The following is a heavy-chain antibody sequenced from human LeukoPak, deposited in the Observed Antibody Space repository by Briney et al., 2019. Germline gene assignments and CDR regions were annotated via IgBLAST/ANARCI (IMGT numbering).Heavy chain of an antibody. J-gene: IGHJ3*02. CDR3: ARDHGQQLEGYDAFDI. CDR1: GYTFTSYG. CDR2: ISAYNGNT. V-gene: IGHV1-18*01. Sequence: ASVNVSCKASGYTFTSYGISWVRQAPGQGLEWMGWISAYNGNTNYAQKLQGRVTMTTDTSTSTAYMELRSLRSDDTAVYYCARDHGQQLEGYDAFDIWGQGTMVTVSS. D-gene: IGHD6-13*01.